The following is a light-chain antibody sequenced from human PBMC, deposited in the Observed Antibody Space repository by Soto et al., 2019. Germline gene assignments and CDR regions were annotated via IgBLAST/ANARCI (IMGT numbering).Light chain of an antibody. CDR3: QQYNNWPLT. J-gene: IGKJ4*01. CDR1: QSVSSY. V-gene: IGKV3-15*01. Sequence: EIVMTQSPATLSVSAGERATLSCRASQSVSSYLAWYQQKPGQAPRLLIYGASTRATGIPARFSGTGSGTEFTLTISSLQSEDFAVYYCQQYNNWPLTFGGGTKVEIK. CDR2: GAS.